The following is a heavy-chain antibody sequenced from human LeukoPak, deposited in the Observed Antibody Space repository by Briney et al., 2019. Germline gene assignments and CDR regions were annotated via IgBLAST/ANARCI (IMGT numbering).Heavy chain of an antibody. V-gene: IGHV1-2*06. CDR2: INPNSGGT. D-gene: IGHD5-18*01. J-gene: IGHJ4*02. CDR1: GYTFTSYG. CDR3: AKTRGDIYRYDLYYFDY. Sequence: ASVKVSCKASGYTFTSYGISWVRQAPGQGLEWMGRINPNSGGTNYAQKFQGRVTMTRDTSISTAYMELSRLRSDDKAVYYWAKTRGDIYRYDLYYFDYWGQGTLVTVSS.